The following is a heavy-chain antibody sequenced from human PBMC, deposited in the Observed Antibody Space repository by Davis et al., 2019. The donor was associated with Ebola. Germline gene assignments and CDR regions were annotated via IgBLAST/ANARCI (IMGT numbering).Heavy chain of an antibody. CDR2: INAGNGNT. Sequence: ASVKVSCKASGYTFTSYAMYWVRQAPGQRLEWMGWINAGNGNTKYSQKFQGRVTITRDTSASTAYMELSSLRSEDTAVYYCARDPLYSSSWYGWFDPWGQGTLVTVSS. CDR1: GYTFTSYA. CDR3: ARDPLYSSSWYGWFDP. D-gene: IGHD6-13*01. V-gene: IGHV1-3*01. J-gene: IGHJ5*02.